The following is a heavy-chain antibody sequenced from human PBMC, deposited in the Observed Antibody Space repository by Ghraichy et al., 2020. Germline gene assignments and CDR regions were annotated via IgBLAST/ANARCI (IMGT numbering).Heavy chain of an antibody. V-gene: IGHV3-74*01. CDR2: INGDGSTT. J-gene: IGHJ4*02. CDR3: ASGGSIYCSGLDCYWGDH. Sequence: GGSLRLSCAASGFTFSTHWMHWVRQAPGKGLVWVSHINGDGSTTTYADSVQGRFTVSRDNAKNTVYLQMNSLSAEDTAVYYCASGGSIYCSGLDCYWGDHWGQGTLVTVSS. D-gene: IGHD2-15*01. CDR1: GFTFSTHW.